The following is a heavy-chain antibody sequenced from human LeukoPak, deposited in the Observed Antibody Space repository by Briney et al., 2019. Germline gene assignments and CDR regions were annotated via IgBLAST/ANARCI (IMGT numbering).Heavy chain of an antibody. CDR2: ISSSSSYT. D-gene: IGHD2-15*01. CDR3: ARGPDIVVVVAVYGMDV. CDR1: GFTFSDYY. Sequence: GGSLRLSCAASGFTFSDYYMSWIRQAPGKGLEWVSYISSSSSYTNYADSVKGRFTISRDNAKNSLYLQMNSLRAEDTAVYYCARGPDIVVVVAVYGMDVWGQGTTVTVSS. J-gene: IGHJ6*02. V-gene: IGHV3-11*05.